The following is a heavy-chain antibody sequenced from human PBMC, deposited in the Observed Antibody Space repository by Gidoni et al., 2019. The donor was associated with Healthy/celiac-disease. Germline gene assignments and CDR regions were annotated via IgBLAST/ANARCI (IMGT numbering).Heavy chain of an antibody. CDR1: GFTFTSSA. J-gene: IGHJ4*02. CDR2: IVVGSGNT. D-gene: IGHD4-17*01. V-gene: IGHV1-58*01. Sequence: GFTFTSSAVQWVRQARGQRLEWIGWIVVGSGNTNYAQKFQERVTITRDMSTSTAYMELSSLRSEDTAVYYCAAEPATDGDYDPYFDYWGQGTLVTVSS. CDR3: AAEPATDGDYDPYFDY.